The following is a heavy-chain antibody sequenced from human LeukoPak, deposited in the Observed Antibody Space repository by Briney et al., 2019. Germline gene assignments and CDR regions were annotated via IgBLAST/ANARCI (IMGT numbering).Heavy chain of an antibody. CDR2: IKHDGSED. V-gene: IGHV3-7*01. J-gene: IGHJ4*02. CDR1: GLAFNSYT. CDR3: ARSANYGGHAFFDY. D-gene: IGHD4/OR15-4a*01. Sequence: GGSLRLSCLGSGLAFNSYTMNWVRQTPGKGLEWVANIKHDGSEDYFVDPVKGRFTISRDNAENSLHLQMSSLRAEDTAVYYCARSANYGGHAFFDYWGQGILVIVSS.